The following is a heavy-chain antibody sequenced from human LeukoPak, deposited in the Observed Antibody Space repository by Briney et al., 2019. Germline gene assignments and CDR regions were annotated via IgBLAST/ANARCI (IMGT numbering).Heavy chain of an antibody. D-gene: IGHD3-9*01. CDR3: AKWGDYDVLTGYYDPDN. CDR2: IVGSGVNT. V-gene: IGHV3-23*01. Sequence: GASLRLSCAASGFIFSNYAMSWARQAPGKGLEWVSAIVGSGVNTYYADSVKGRFTISRDNPRNTLYLQMNSLRAEDTAVYYCAKWGDYDVLTGYYDPDNWGQGTLVTVSS. CDR1: GFIFSNYA. J-gene: IGHJ4*02.